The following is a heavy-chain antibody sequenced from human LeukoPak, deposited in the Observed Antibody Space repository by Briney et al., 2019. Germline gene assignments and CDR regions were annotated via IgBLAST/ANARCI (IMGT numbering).Heavy chain of an antibody. V-gene: IGHV4-30-4*01. Sequence: SQTLSLTCTVSGGSISSGDYSWSWIRQPPGKGLEWIGYIYYSGSTYYNPSLKSRVTISVDTSKNQFSLKLSSVTAADTAVYYCARGSPFDAFDIWGQGTMVTVSS. J-gene: IGHJ3*02. D-gene: IGHD1-26*01. CDR2: IYYSGST. CDR3: ARGSPFDAFDI. CDR1: GGSISSGDYS.